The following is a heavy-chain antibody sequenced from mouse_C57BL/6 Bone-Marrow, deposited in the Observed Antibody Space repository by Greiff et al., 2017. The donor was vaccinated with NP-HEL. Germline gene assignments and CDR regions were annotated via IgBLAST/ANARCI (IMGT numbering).Heavy chain of an antibody. CDR1: GFNIKDDY. D-gene: IGHD2-5*01. CDR3: TTFYYSNPYFDV. J-gene: IGHJ1*03. V-gene: IGHV14-4*01. Sequence: EVQLVESGAELVRPGASVKLSCTASGFNIKDDYMHWVKQRPEQGLEWIGWIDPENGDTEYASKFQGKATITADTSSNTAYLQLSSLTSEDTAVYYCTTFYYSNPYFDVWGTGTTVTVSS. CDR2: IDPENGDT.